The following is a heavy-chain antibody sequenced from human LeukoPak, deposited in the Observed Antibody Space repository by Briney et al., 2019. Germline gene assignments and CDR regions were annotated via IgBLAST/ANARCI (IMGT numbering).Heavy chain of an antibody. CDR3: ARGSLRLGELSLYR. CDR1: GGSFSGYY. V-gene: IGHV4-34*01. Sequence: SETLSLTCAVYGGSFSGYYWSWIRQPPGKGLEWIGEINHSGSTNYNPSLKSRVTMSVDTSKNQFSLKLTSVTAADTAVYYCARGSLRLGELSLYRWGQGTLVTVSS. D-gene: IGHD3-16*02. J-gene: IGHJ4*02. CDR2: INHSGST.